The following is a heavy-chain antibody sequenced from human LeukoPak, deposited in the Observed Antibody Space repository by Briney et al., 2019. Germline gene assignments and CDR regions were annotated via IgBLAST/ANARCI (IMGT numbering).Heavy chain of an antibody. D-gene: IGHD3-22*01. CDR3: ARNYYDSSGYYYHQH. J-gene: IGHJ1*01. V-gene: IGHV1-8*02. Sequence: GASVKVSCKASGYTFTSYDINWVRQATGQGLEWMGWMNPNSGNTGYAQKFQGRVTMTRDTSISTAYMELSRLRSDDTAVYYCARNYYDSSGYYYHQHWGQGTLVTVSS. CDR2: MNPNSGNT. CDR1: GYTFTSYD.